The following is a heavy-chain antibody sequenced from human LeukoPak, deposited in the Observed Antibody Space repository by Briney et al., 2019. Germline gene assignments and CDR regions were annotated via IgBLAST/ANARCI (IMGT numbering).Heavy chain of an antibody. D-gene: IGHD3-22*01. CDR3: ARDDYYDSSGYYYLDY. CDR2: IIPILGIA. J-gene: IGHJ4*02. CDR1: GGTFSSYA. V-gene: IGHV1-69*04. Sequence: SMKVSCKASGGTFSSYAISWVRQAPGQGLEWMGRIIPILGIANYAQKFQGRVTITADKSTSTAYMELSSLRSEDTAVYYCARDDYYDSSGYYYLDYWGQGTLVTVSS.